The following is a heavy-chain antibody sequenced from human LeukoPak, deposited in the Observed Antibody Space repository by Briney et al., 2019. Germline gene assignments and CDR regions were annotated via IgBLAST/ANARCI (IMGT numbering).Heavy chain of an antibody. D-gene: IGHD4-17*01. V-gene: IGHV4-59*12. J-gene: IGHJ4*02. CDR2: IYYSGST. CDR3: ARVSPNTLTTLQYFDY. Sequence: SETLSLTCTASGGSISSYYWSWIRQPPGKGLEWIGYIYYSGSTNYNPSLKSRVTISVDTSKNQSSLKLSSVTAADTAVYYCARVSPNTLTTLQYFDYWGQGTLVTVSS. CDR1: GGSISSYY.